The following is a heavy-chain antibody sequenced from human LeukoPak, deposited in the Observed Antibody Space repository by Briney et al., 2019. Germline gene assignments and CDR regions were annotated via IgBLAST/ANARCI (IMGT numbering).Heavy chain of an antibody. CDR2: IYHAGNS. CDR3: ARQRRDCSSTSCYGYYYYYYMDV. Sequence: SETLSLTCTVSHDSISSDYYWGWIRQPPGRGLEWIGSIYHAGNSYSNPSLRSRVTISLDTSKNQFSLKLNSVTAADTAVYYCARQRRDCSSTSCYGYYYYYYMDVWGKGTTVTISS. CDR1: HDSISSDYY. D-gene: IGHD2-2*01. J-gene: IGHJ6*03. V-gene: IGHV4-38-2*02.